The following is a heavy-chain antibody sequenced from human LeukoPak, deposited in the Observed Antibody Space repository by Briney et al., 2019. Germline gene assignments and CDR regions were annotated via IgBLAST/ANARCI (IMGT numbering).Heavy chain of an antibody. CDR2: INHSGSI. CDR3: ARGLRTFDY. CDR1: GGSFSGYY. J-gene: IGHJ4*02. D-gene: IGHD1-14*01. Sequence: SETLSLTCAVYGGSFSGYYWSWIRQPPGKGLEWIGEINHSGSINYNPSLKSRVTISVDTSKNQFSLKLSSVTAADTAAYYCARGLRTFDYWGQGTLVTVSS. V-gene: IGHV4-34*01.